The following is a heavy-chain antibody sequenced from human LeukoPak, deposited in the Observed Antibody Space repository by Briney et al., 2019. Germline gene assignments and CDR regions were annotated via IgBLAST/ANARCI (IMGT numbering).Heavy chain of an antibody. CDR1: GYTFTSYG. CDR3: AREKGPYYYGSGKLDAFDI. D-gene: IGHD3-10*01. J-gene: IGHJ3*02. V-gene: IGHV1-18*01. Sequence: ASVKVSCKASGYTFTSYGISWVRQAPGQGLEWMGWISAYNGNTNYAQKLQGRVTMTTDTSTSTAYMELRSLRSDDTAVYYCAREKGPYYYGSGKLDAFDIWGQGTMVTVSS. CDR2: ISAYNGNT.